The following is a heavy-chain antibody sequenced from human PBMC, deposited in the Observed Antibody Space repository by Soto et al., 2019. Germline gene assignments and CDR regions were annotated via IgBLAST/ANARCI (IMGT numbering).Heavy chain of an antibody. V-gene: IGHV3-30-3*01. CDR1: GFTFSSYA. Sequence: QVQLVESGGGVVQPGRSPRLSCAASGFTFSSYAMHWVRQAPGKGLEWVAVISYDGSNKYYADSVKGRFTISRDNSKNTLYLQMNSLRAEDTAVYYCARASLRGWDAFDIWGQGTMVTVSS. D-gene: IGHD3-16*02. J-gene: IGHJ3*02. CDR3: ARASLRGWDAFDI. CDR2: ISYDGSNK.